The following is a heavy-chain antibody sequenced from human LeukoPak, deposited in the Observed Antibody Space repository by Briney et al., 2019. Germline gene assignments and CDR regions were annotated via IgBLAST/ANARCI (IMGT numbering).Heavy chain of an antibody. V-gene: IGHV1-46*01. D-gene: IGHD3-10*01. Sequence: VASVKVSCKASGYTFTSYYMHWVRQAPGQGLEWMGIINPSGGSTSYAQKFQGRVTMTRDTSTSTVYMELSSLRSEDTAVYYCAKSTYYYGSGEGSNYWYFDLWGRGTLVTVSS. CDR1: GYTFTSYY. CDR3: AKSTYYYGSGEGSNYWYFDL. CDR2: INPSGGST. J-gene: IGHJ2*01.